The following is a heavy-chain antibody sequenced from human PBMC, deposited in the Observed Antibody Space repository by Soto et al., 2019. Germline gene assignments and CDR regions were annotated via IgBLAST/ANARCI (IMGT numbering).Heavy chain of an antibody. Sequence: QVRLHESGPALVKPSETLSLTCTVSGGSISSYYWSWIRQPPGKGQEWIGYMYNTGSTIYNPSLKSRVTISVDTSKNQFSLKLNSVTAADTAVYYCARDLWGYCGTDCYPLDVWGQGTTVTVSS. D-gene: IGHD2-21*02. V-gene: IGHV4-59*01. CDR2: MYNTGST. J-gene: IGHJ6*02. CDR1: GGSISSYY. CDR3: ARDLWGYCGTDCYPLDV.